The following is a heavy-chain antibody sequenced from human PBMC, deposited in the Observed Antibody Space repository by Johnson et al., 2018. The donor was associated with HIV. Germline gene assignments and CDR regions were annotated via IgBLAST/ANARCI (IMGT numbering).Heavy chain of an antibody. CDR1: GFTFSSYA. Sequence: VQLVESGGGVVQPGGSLRLSCAASGFTFSSYAMSWVRQAPGKGLEWVSAISGSGGSTYYADSVKGRFTISRDNSENTLYLQMKSLRTEDTAVYYCARDGDSDAFDIWGQGTVVTVSS. CDR3: ARDGDSDAFDI. V-gene: IGHV3-23*04. J-gene: IGHJ3*02. D-gene: IGHD4-17*01. CDR2: ISGSGGST.